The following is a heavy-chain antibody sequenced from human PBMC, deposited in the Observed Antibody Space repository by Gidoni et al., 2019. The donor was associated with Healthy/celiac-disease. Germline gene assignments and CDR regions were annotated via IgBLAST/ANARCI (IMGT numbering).Heavy chain of an antibody. CDR3: AKDMSGLPGY. Sequence: EVQLVESGGGLVQPGRSLRLSCAASGFTFDDYAMHWVRQAPGKGLEWVSGISWKSGSIGYADSVKGRFTISRDNAKNSLYLQMNSLRAEDTALYYCAKDMSGLPGYWGQGTLVTVSS. D-gene: IGHD7-27*01. J-gene: IGHJ4*02. V-gene: IGHV3-9*01. CDR1: GFTFDDYA. CDR2: ISWKSGSI.